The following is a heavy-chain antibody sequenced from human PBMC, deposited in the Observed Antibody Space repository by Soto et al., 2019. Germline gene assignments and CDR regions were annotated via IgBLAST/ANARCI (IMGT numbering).Heavy chain of an antibody. Sequence: HPVGSLRLSCAASGFTFSSDAISWGRQAPGEGLEWVSAISGSGGSTYYADSVKGRFTISRDNSKNTLYLQMNSLRAEDTAVYYCAKDRHSSSSRYGMDVWGQGTTVTVSS. J-gene: IGHJ6*02. V-gene: IGHV3-23*01. D-gene: IGHD6-6*01. CDR2: ISGSGGST. CDR3: AKDRHSSSSRYGMDV. CDR1: GFTFSSDA.